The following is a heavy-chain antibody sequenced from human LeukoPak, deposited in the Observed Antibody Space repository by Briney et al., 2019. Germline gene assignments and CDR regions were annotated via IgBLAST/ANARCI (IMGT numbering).Heavy chain of an antibody. CDR2: INHSGST. V-gene: IGHV4-34*01. D-gene: IGHD3-10*01. J-gene: IGHJ1*01. CDR1: GVSSSGYY. CDR3: ARGRGYCGSGSYQGGEYFQH. Sequence: KPSETLSLTCAVYGVSSSGYYWSWIRQPPGKGREWIGEINHSGSTNYNPSLKSRVTISVDTSKNQFSLKLSSVTAADTAVYYCARGRGYCGSGSYQGGEYFQHWGQGTLVTVSS.